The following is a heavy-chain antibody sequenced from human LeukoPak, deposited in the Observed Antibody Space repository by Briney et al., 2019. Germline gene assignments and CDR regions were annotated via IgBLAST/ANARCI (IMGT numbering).Heavy chain of an antibody. Sequence: NPSETLSLTCTVSGGSISSSSYYWGWIRQPPGKGLEWIGYIYYSGSTNYNPSLKSRVTISVDTSKNQFSLKLSSVTAADTAVYYCARRAVAGIYDWFDAWGQGTLVTVSS. CDR3: ARRAVAGIYDWFDA. CDR2: IYYSGST. CDR1: GGSISSSSYY. D-gene: IGHD6-19*01. V-gene: IGHV4-61*05. J-gene: IGHJ5*02.